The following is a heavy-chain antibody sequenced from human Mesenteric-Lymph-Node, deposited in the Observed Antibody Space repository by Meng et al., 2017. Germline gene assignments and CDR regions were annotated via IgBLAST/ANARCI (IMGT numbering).Heavy chain of an antibody. Sequence: GESLKISCAASGFTFSSYAMHWVRQAPGKGLEYVSAISSNGGSTYYANSVKGRFTISRDNSKNTLYLQMGSLRAEDMAVYYCARVSGYYGSGMKIGYYFDYWGQGTRVTVSS. CDR1: GFTFSSYA. CDR2: ISSNGGST. J-gene: IGHJ4*02. D-gene: IGHD3-10*01. CDR3: ARVSGYYGSGMKIGYYFDY. V-gene: IGHV3-64*01.